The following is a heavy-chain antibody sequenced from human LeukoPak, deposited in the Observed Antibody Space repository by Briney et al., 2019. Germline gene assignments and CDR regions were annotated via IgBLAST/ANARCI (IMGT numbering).Heavy chain of an antibody. CDR2: MYSSGRP. D-gene: IGHD3-3*01. CDR1: GGSFSSSNSY. V-gene: IGHV4-39*01. CDR3: ARHIGVTQSDNGMDV. Sequence: PSETLCLTCAVSGGSFSSSNSYWGWVRQSPGRGLEWIGSMYSSGRPNHNPSLKSRVTMFIDTSKNQFSLDLTPVTAADMAVYYCARHIGVTQSDNGMDVWGQGTTVTVSS. J-gene: IGHJ6*02.